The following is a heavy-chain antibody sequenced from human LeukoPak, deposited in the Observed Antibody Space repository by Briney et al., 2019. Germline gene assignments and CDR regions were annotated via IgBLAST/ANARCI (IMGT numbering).Heavy chain of an antibody. CDR2: INPNSGGT. CDR3: ASCFGGVIVSCDWFDP. V-gene: IGHV1-2*02. J-gene: IGHJ5*02. D-gene: IGHD3-16*02. CDR1: GYTFTGYY. Sequence: ASVKVSCKASGYTFTGYYMHWVRQAPGQGLEWMGWINPNSGGTNYAQKFQGRATMTRDTSISTAYMELSRLRSDDTAVYYCASCFGGVIVSCDWFDPWGQGTLVTVSS.